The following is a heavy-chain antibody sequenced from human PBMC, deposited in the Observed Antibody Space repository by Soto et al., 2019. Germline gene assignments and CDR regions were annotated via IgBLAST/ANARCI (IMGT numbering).Heavy chain of an antibody. CDR3: ARFLYQLLSRRTKRSEATENACDI. V-gene: IGHV1-69*13. CDR1: RGRFVSNA. J-gene: IGHJ3*02. Sequence: SSEKVTCKASRGRFVSNALSSLHQAPEELHEWRGRFIPIFGTENYAQKFQGRVTITADESTSTAYMELSSLRSEDTAVYYCARFLYQLLSRRTKRSEATENACDICGHATTITVS. CDR2: FIPIFGTE. D-gene: IGHD2-2*01.